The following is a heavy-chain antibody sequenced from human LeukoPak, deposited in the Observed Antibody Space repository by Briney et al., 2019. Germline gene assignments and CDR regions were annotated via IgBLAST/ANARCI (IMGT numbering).Heavy chain of an antibody. V-gene: IGHV4-59*01. J-gene: IGHJ6*02. D-gene: IGHD2-2*02. CDR3: ARDGYCSSTSCYKDYYYGMDV. CDR2: IYYSGST. Sequence: SETLSLTCTVSGGSISSYYWSWIRQPPGKGLEWIGYIYYSGSTNYNPSLKSRVTISVDTSKNQFSLKLSSVTAADTAVYYCARDGYCSSTSCYKDYYYGMDVRGQGTTVTVSS. CDR1: GGSISSYY.